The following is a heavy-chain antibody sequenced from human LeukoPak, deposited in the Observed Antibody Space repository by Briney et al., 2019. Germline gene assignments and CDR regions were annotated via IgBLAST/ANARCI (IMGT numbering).Heavy chain of an antibody. CDR1: GFTFSSYG. V-gene: IGHV3-33*01. CDR3: ARDLFSSSWYELDDY. J-gene: IGHJ4*02. Sequence: PGGSLRLSCAASGFTFSSYGMHWVRQAPGKELEWVAVIWYDGSNKYYADAVKGRFTISRDNSKKPLYLQMNSLRAEDTAVYYCARDLFSSSWYELDDYWGQGALVTVSS. CDR2: IWYDGSNK. D-gene: IGHD6-13*01.